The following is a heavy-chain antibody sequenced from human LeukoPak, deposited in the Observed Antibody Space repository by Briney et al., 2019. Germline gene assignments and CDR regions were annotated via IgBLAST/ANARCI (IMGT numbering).Heavy chain of an antibody. CDR1: GFTFSSYA. J-gene: IGHJ4*02. V-gene: IGHV3-30*09. CDR3: ARDQGDY. CDR2: ISYDGSNK. Sequence: GGSLRLSCAASGFTFSSYAMHWVRQAPGKGLEWVAVISYDGSNKYYADSVKGRFAISRDNSKNTLYLQMNSLRAEDTAVYYCARDQGDYWGQGTLVTVS.